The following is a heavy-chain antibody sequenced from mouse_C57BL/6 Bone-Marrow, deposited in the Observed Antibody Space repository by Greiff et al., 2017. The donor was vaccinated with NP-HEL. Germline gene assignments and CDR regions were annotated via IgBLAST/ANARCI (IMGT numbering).Heavy chain of an antibody. V-gene: IGHV1-81*01. CDR1: GYTFTSYG. D-gene: IGHD1-1*01. CDR3: ATGCTTVVARGFAY. CDR2: IYPRSGNT. Sequence: QVQLQQSGAELARPGASVKLSCKASGYTFTSYGISWVKQRTGQGLEWIGEIYPRSGNTYYNEKFKGKATLTADKSSSTAYMELRSLTSEDSAVYFGATGCTTVVARGFAYWGQGTLVTVSA. J-gene: IGHJ3*01.